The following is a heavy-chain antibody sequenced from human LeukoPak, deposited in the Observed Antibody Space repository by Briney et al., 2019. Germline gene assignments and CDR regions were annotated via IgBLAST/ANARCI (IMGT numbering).Heavy chain of an antibody. CDR3: ARGDSSVGLNY. CDR2: INHRGRT. J-gene: IGHJ4*02. V-gene: IGHV4-34*01. Sequence: PSETLCLTCAVYGGSFSGYYWSWIRQPPGKGLEWIGEINHRGRTNYNPSLKSRVTISVDTSKNQFSLKLSSVTAADTAVYYCARGDSSVGLNYWGQGTLVTVSS. CDR1: GGSFSGYY. D-gene: IGHD1-26*01.